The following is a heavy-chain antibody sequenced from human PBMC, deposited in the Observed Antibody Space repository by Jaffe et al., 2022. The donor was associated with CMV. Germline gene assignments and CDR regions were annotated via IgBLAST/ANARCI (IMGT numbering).Heavy chain of an antibody. J-gene: IGHJ4*02. CDR2: IHPAGGTT. Sequence: QVQLVQSGAEVKKPGASVKVSCQTSGYSFNNFYMYWVRQAPGQRPEWMGIIHPAGGTTRLAQKFQDRVTLTRDTSTSTFYMELSRLRSEDTAVYYCARGRSYDFSHFDYWGQGTLVTVSS. CDR1: GYSFNNFY. CDR3: ARGRSYDFSHFDY. D-gene: IGHD3-3*01. V-gene: IGHV1-46*02.